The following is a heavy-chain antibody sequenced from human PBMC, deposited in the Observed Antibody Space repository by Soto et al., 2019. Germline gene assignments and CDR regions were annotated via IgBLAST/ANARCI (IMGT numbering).Heavy chain of an antibody. J-gene: IGHJ4*02. D-gene: IGHD3-10*01. CDR2: ISDTGGYT. V-gene: IGHV3-64D*06. CDR3: VKDHGTARVRGGLAS. CDR1: GFTFSSFA. Sequence: EVQLEESGGNLVQPGGSLRLSCSASGFTFSSFAMHWVRQAPGKGLEYISSISDTGGYTHYADSVKGRFTISRDNSKNTLYLQMSRLRPDDTAVYYCVKDHGTARVRGGLASWGQGALVTVSS.